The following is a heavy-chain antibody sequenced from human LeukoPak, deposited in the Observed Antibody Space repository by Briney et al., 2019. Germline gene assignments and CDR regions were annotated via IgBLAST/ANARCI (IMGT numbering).Heavy chain of an antibody. V-gene: IGHV4-34*01. CDR1: GGSFSGYY. J-gene: IGHJ6*03. CDR3: ARGSTCSSTSCYRHYYYYMDV. CDR2: INHSRST. D-gene: IGHD2-2*01. Sequence: SETLSLTCAVYGGSFSGYYWSWIRQPPGKGLEWIGEINHSRSTNYNPSLKSRVTISVDTSKNQFSLKLSSVTAADTAVYYCARGSTCSSTSCYRHYYYYMDVRGKGTTVTVSS.